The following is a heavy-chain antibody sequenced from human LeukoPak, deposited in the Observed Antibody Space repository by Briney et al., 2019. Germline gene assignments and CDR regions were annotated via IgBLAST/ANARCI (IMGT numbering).Heavy chain of an antibody. Sequence: SETLSLTCTVSGGSISSSSYYWGWIRQPPGKGLEWIGSIYYSGSTNYNPSLKSRVTISVDTSKNQFSLKLSSVTAADTAVYYCARSATSDSSSWYDYFDYWGQGTLVTVSS. V-gene: IGHV4-39*07. D-gene: IGHD6-13*01. CDR2: IYYSGST. J-gene: IGHJ4*02. CDR1: GGSISSSSYY. CDR3: ARSATSDSSSWYDYFDY.